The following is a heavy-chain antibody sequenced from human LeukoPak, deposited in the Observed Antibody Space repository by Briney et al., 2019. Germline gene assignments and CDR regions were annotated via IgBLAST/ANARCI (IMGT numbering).Heavy chain of an antibody. D-gene: IGHD2-2*01. CDR1: GFTVSTYY. CDR2: IYGGGST. Sequence: PGGSLRLSCAASGFTVSTYYMTWVRQAPGKGLECVSVIYGGGSTYYADSVKGRFTVSRDNSKNTLYLQMNSLRAEDTAMYYCVRGLGYCTSTTCLLPFDYWGQGTLVTVSS. CDR3: VRGLGYCTSTTCLLPFDY. J-gene: IGHJ4*02. V-gene: IGHV3-53*01.